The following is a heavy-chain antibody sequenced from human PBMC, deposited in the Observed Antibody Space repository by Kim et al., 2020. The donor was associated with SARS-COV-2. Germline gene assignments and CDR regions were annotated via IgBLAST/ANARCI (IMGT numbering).Heavy chain of an antibody. CDR3: ARGRITIFGVVTELDY. V-gene: IGHV4-31*01. D-gene: IGHD3-3*01. J-gene: IGHJ4*02. Sequence: LKSLVTISVDTSKNQFSLKLSVVPAADTAVYYCARGRITIFGVVTELDYWGQGTLVTVSS.